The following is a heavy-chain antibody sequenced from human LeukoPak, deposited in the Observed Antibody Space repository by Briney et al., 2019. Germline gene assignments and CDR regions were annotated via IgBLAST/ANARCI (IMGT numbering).Heavy chain of an antibody. Sequence: SAKVSCKASGGTLCSYAISWVRQAPGERPEWMGGIIPIFGTANYAQKFQGRVTITADESTSTAYMELSSLRSEDTAVYYCARDRGILTGYYSLGWFDPWGQGTLVTVSS. V-gene: IGHV1-69*01. D-gene: IGHD3-9*01. J-gene: IGHJ5*02. CDR1: GGTLCSYA. CDR2: IIPIFGTA. CDR3: ARDRGILTGYYSLGWFDP.